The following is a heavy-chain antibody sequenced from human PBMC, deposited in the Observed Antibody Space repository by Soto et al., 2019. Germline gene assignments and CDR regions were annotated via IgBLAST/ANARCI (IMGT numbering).Heavy chain of an antibody. CDR2: ISSGSRDI. D-gene: IGHD4-17*01. J-gene: IGHJ4*02. CDR3: TTTTVTSDFHF. CDR1: GFTFSTYS. Sequence: GSLRLSCAASGFTFSTYSMNWVRQAPGKGLEWVSSISSGSRDIYYADSVKGRFAISRDNAKNSLYLQMNSLRVEDTAVYYCTTTTVTSDFHFWGLGALVTVSS. V-gene: IGHV3-21*01.